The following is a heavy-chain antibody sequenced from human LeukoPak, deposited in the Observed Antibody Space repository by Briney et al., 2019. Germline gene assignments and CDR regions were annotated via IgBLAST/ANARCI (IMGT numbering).Heavy chain of an antibody. CDR1: GFTVSSNY. D-gene: IGHD3-3*02. J-gene: IGHJ3*02. V-gene: IGHV3-53*01. CDR2: IYSGGST. CDR3: ARAPVLDDAFDI. Sequence: GGSLRLSCAASGFTVSSNYMSWVRQAPGKGLEWVPVIYSGGSTYYADSVKGRFTISRDNSKNTLYLQMNSLRAEDTAVYYCARAPVLDDAFDIWGQGTMVTVSS.